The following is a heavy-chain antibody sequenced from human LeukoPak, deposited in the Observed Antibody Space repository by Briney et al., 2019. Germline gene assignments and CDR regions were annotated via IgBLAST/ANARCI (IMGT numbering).Heavy chain of an antibody. D-gene: IGHD4-23*01. Sequence: GGSLRLSCAASGFTFSDYYMSWIRQAPGKGLEWVSYISSSGSTIYYADSVKGRFTISRDNAKNSLYLQMNSLRAEDTAVYYCARERSYGGNSDYYYGMDVWGQGTTVTVS. J-gene: IGHJ6*02. CDR3: ARERSYGGNSDYYYGMDV. CDR2: ISSSGSTI. V-gene: IGHV3-11*01. CDR1: GFTFSDYY.